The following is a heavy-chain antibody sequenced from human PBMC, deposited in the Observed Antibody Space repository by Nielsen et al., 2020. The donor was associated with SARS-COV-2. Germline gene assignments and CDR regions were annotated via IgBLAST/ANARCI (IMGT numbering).Heavy chain of an antibody. V-gene: IGHV4-59*08. J-gene: IGHJ5*01. CDR3: MRHVGYADWFDS. D-gene: IGHD5-12*01. CDR2: IYYSGST. Sequence: SETLSLTCTVSGGSISSYYWNWVRQPPGKGLEWIGYIYYSGSTKYNPSLKSRVTLSVDRSKNQFSLKLTSVTAADTAVYYCMRHVGYADWFDSWGQGTLVTVSS. CDR1: GGSISSYY.